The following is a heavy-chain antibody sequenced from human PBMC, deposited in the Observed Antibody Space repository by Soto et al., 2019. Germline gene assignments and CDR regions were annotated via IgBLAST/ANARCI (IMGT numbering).Heavy chain of an antibody. CDR3: ARGRFLEWLLFNYYYYGMDV. Sequence: PSETLSLTCAVYGGSFSGYYWSWIRQPPGKGLEWIGEINHSGSTNYNPSLKSRVTISVDTSKNQFSLRLSSVTAADTAVYYCARGRFLEWLLFNYYYYGMDVWGQGTTVTVSS. V-gene: IGHV4-34*01. J-gene: IGHJ6*02. CDR2: INHSGST. CDR1: GGSFSGYY. D-gene: IGHD3-3*01.